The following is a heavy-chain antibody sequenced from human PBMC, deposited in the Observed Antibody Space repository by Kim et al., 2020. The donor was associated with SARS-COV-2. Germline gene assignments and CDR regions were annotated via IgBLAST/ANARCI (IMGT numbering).Heavy chain of an antibody. CDR1: GYSFTSYW. CDR3: ARLPGLTGYDYVWGSYRYLATEKYNWFDP. V-gene: IGHV5-51*01. Sequence: GESLKISCKGSGYSFTSYWIGWVRQMPGKGLEWMGIIYPGDSDTRYSPSFQGQVTISADKSISTAYLQWSSLKASDTAMYYCARLPGLTGYDYVWGSYRYLATEKYNWFDPWGQGTLVTVSS. J-gene: IGHJ5*02. CDR2: IYPGDSDT. D-gene: IGHD3-16*02.